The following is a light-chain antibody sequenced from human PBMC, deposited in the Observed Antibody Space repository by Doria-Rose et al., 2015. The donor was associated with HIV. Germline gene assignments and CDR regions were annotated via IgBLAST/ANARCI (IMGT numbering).Light chain of an antibody. CDR1: QSFSSTY. CDR3: HQYGTSWT. CDR2: DGS. V-gene: IGKV3-20*01. Sequence: TQSPGTLSLSPGGRATLSCRVSQSFSSTYLAWYQQQPGQAPSLLIYDGSTRATGIPDRFSASGSGTDFTLTINRLEPEDFALYYCHQYGTSWTFGQGTKVEI. J-gene: IGKJ1*01.